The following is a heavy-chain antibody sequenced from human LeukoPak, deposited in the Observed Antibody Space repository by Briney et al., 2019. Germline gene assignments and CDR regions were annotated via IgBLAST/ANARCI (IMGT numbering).Heavy chain of an antibody. V-gene: IGHV1-8*01. CDR2: MNPNSGNT. CDR1: GYTFTCYD. CDR3: ARGRRTSYYYYYYMDV. J-gene: IGHJ6*03. Sequence: ASVKVSCKASGYTFTCYDINWVRQATRQGLEWMGWMNPNSGNTGYAQKFQGRVTMTRNTSISTAYMELSSLRSEDTAVYYCARGRRTSYYYYYYMDVWGKGTTVTISS.